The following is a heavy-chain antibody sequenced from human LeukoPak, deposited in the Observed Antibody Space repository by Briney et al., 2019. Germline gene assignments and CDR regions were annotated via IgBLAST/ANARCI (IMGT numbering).Heavy chain of an antibody. J-gene: IGHJ5*02. CDR2: ISATDGSI. Sequence: GESLRLSCEASGFTFASYAMTWVRQAPGKGLEWVSSISATDGSIYYAYSVRGRFTISRDNTKNTLFLQMSSLRAEDTALYYCVACSSASCYGDRFDPWGQGTLVTVSS. CDR1: GFTFASYA. D-gene: IGHD2-2*01. CDR3: VACSSASCYGDRFDP. V-gene: IGHV3-23*01.